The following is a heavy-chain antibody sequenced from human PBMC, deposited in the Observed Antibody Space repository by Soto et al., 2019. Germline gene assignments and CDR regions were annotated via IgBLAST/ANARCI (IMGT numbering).Heavy chain of an antibody. CDR3: ARASLDIVVGAAAADDYYYMDV. J-gene: IGHJ6*03. CDR2: ISSSSSYI. Sequence: EVQLVESGGGLAKPGGSLRLSCAASGFTFSSYSMNWVRQAPGKGLEWVSSISSSSSYIYYAASVKGRFTISRDNAKNALYLQMNSLRAEDTAVYYCARASLDIVVGAAAADDYYYMDVWGRGTTVTVS. D-gene: IGHD2-2*01. V-gene: IGHV3-21*01. CDR1: GFTFSSYS.